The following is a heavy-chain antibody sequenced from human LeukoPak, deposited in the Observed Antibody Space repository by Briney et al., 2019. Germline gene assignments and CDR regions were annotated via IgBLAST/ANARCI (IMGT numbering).Heavy chain of an antibody. V-gene: IGHV3-20*04. CDR3: AKKGGPNWFDP. CDR2: INWNGGST. J-gene: IGHJ5*02. Sequence: PGGSLRLSCAASGFTFSDYYMSWIRQAPGKGLEWVSGINWNGGSTGYADSVKGRFTISRDNSKNTLYLQMNSLRAEDTAVYYCAKKGGPNWFDPWGQGTLVTVSS. CDR1: GFTFSDYY.